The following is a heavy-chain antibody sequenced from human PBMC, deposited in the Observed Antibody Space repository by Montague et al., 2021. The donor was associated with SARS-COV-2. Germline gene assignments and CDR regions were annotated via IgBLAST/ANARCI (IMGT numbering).Heavy chain of an antibody. J-gene: IGHJ6*02. CDR3: ARGAGRGSGYGKYYYYYYGMDV. D-gene: IGHD5-12*01. CDR2: IYYSGST. V-gene: IGHV4-59*02. CDR1: GGSVSSYY. Sequence: SETLSLTCTVSGGSVSSYYWSWIRQSPGKGLQWLGYIYYSGSTDYNPSLKSRVTISVDTSKNQFSLKLSSVTAADTAVYYCARGAGRGSGYGKYYYYYYGMDVWGQGTTVTVSS.